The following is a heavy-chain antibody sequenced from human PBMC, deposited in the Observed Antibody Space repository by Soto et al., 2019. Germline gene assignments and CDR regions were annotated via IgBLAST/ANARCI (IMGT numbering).Heavy chain of an antibody. Sequence: ASVKVSCKASGYTFTGYYMHWVRQAPGQGLEWMGWINPNSGNTGYAQKFQGRVTMTRDTSTDTAYMELSSLRSEDTAVYYCETISRIYYYGMDVWSQGTTVTVSS. V-gene: IGHV1-8*02. CDR3: ETISRIYYYGMDV. CDR1: GYTFTGYY. J-gene: IGHJ6*02. CDR2: INPNSGNT.